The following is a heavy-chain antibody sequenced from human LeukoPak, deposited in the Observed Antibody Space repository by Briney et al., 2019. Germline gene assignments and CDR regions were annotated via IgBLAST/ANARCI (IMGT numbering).Heavy chain of an antibody. CDR2: MYTSGST. J-gene: IGHJ4*02. Sequence: PSETLSLTCTVSGGSISSGSYYWSWIRQPAGKGLEWIGRMYTSGSTNYNPSLKSRVTISVDTSKNQFSLKLSSVTAADTAVYYCARGGEYCSGGSCYSSFDYWGQGTLVTVSS. CDR1: GGSISSGSYY. D-gene: IGHD2-15*01. CDR3: ARGGEYCSGGSCYSSFDY. V-gene: IGHV4-61*02.